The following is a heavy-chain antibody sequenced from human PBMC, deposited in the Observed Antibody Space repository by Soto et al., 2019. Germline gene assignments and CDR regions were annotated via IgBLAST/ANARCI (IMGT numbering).Heavy chain of an antibody. V-gene: IGHV2-5*02. D-gene: IGHD2-21*02. J-gene: IGHJ4*02. CDR3: VHRLVANCRGDCSLSDY. CDR1: GFSLTNIGVG. Sequence: QITLKESGPTVVRPTQTLTLTCTFSGFSLTNIGVGVGWIRQPPGKAPEWLALIYWDDDDFYSPSLKSRLTITTDTSKDQVYLTMSNMDPVDTATYYCVHRLVANCRGDCSLSDYWGQGTLVTGSS. CDR2: IYWDDDD.